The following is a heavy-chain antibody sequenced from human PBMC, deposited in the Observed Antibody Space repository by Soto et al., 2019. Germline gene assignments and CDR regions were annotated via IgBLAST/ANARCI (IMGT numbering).Heavy chain of an antibody. CDR2: IYYSGST. CDR3: ASSPAVYSSSWYMYSFDP. D-gene: IGHD6-13*01. CDR1: GGSISSYY. Sequence: LSLTCTVSGGSISSYYWSWIRQPPGKGLEWIGYIYYSGSTNYNPSLKSRVTISVDTSKNQFSLKLSSVTAADTAVYYCASSPAVYSSSWYMYSFDPSGQGPLLTVST. V-gene: IGHV4-59*01. J-gene: IGHJ5*02.